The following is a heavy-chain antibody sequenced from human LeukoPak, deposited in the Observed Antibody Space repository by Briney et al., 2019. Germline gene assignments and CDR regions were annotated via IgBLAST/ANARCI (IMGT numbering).Heavy chain of an antibody. CDR1: GYTFTSYG. CDR2: ISAYNGNT. CDR3: ARDEYSSSYEGWFDP. Sequence: ASVKVSCKASGYTFTSYGISWVRQAPGQGLEWMGWISAYNGNTNYAQKLQGRVTMPTDTSTSTAYMELRSLRSDVTAVYYCARDEYSSSYEGWFDPWGQGTLVTVSS. D-gene: IGHD6-13*01. J-gene: IGHJ5*02. V-gene: IGHV1-18*01.